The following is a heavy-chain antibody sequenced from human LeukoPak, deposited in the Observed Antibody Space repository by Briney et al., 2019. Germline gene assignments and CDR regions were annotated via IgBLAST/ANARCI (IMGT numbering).Heavy chain of an antibody. Sequence: SETLSLTCTVSGGSISSSSYYWGWIRQPPGKGLEWIGSIYYSGSTYYNPSLKSRVTISVDTSKNQFSLKLSSVTAADTAVYYWASGRGRITMIVVVITPPGYWGQGTLVTVSS. CDR3: ASGRGRITMIVVVITPPGY. V-gene: IGHV4-39*01. CDR2: IYYSGST. D-gene: IGHD3-22*01. CDR1: GGSISSSSYY. J-gene: IGHJ4*02.